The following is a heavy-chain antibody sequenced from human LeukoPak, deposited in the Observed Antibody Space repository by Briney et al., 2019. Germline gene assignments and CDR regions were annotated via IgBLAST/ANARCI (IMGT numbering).Heavy chain of an antibody. D-gene: IGHD2-21*01. Sequence: GRSLRLSCAASGFTFSSYGMHWVRQAPGKGLEWVADIWYDGSNKYYADSVKGRFTISRDTSKNTLYLQMNSLRAEDTAVYYCAKDLSQEGEEEAGFDYWGQGTLVTVSS. CDR1: GFTFSSYG. CDR3: AKDLSQEGEEEAGFDY. V-gene: IGHV3-33*06. CDR2: IWYDGSNK. J-gene: IGHJ4*02.